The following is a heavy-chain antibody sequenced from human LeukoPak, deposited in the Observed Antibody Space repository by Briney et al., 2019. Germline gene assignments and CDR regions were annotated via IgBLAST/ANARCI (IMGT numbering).Heavy chain of an antibody. J-gene: IGHJ4*02. CDR3: ARGVAGYGPYDY. D-gene: IGHD5-12*01. CDR1: GGSISSYY. Sequence: SETLSLTCTVSGGSISSYYWSWIQQPPGKGLEWIGYIYYSGSTSYNPSLKSRVTISVDTSTNQFSLRLNSVTAADTAVYYCARGVAGYGPYDYWGQGTLVTVSS. CDR2: IYYSGST. V-gene: IGHV4-59*01.